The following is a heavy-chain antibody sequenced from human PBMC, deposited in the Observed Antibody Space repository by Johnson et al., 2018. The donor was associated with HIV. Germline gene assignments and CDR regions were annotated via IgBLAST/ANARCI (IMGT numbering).Heavy chain of an antibody. J-gene: IGHJ3*02. V-gene: IGHV3-30*14. Sequence: QVQLVESGGGVVQPGRSLRLSCAASGFTFSSYALHWVRQAPGKGLECVAVISYDGSNKYYAASVKGRFTTSSDNAKNSLYLQMNSLTAGDMAVYYCARGSVFDIWGRGTMVTVSS. CDR2: ISYDGSNK. CDR1: GFTFSSYA. D-gene: IGHD3-3*01. CDR3: ARGSVFDI.